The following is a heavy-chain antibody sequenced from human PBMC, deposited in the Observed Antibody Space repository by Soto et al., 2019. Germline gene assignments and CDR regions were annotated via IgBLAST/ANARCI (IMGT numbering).Heavy chain of an antibody. Sequence: ASVKVSCKASGDTFTTNYLHWVRQAPGQGLEWMGRINPNNGATLYAQEFQGRLIFTTDTSTSTVYMDLNSVKSEDSAVYYCASRVLCDMDVWGQGTTVTVSS. V-gene: IGHV1-46*01. J-gene: IGHJ6*02. CDR3: ASRVLCDMDV. CDR1: GDTFTTNY. CDR2: INPNNGAT. D-gene: IGHD2-21*01.